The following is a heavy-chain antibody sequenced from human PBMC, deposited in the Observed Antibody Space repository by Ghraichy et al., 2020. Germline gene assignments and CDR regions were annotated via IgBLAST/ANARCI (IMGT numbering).Heavy chain of an antibody. CDR2: INSDGSTT. CDR3: ARDIGYSLHY. CDR1: GFSFSNAW. D-gene: IGHD5-18*01. Sequence: ESLNISCAASGFSFSNAWMHWVRQAPGKGLMWVSHINSDGSTTTYADSVKGQFTISRDNAKNTVYLQMNSLRAEDTAVYYCARDIGYSLHYWGQGTLVTVPS. J-gene: IGHJ4*02. V-gene: IGHV3-74*01.